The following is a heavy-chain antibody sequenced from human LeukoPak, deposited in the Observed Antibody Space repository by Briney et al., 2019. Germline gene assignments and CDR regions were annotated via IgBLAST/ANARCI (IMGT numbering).Heavy chain of an antibody. Sequence: PGGSLRLSCAASGFTVSSNYMSWVRQALGKGLEWVSVIYSGGSIYYADSVKGRFTISRHNSKNTLYLQMNSLRAEDTAVYYCARSLAVAGTLDAFDIWGQGTMVTVSS. D-gene: IGHD6-19*01. J-gene: IGHJ3*02. CDR1: GFTVSSNY. CDR2: IYSGGSI. V-gene: IGHV3-53*04. CDR3: ARSLAVAGTLDAFDI.